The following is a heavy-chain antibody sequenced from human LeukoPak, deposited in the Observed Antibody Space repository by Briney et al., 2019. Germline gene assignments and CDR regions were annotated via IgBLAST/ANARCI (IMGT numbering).Heavy chain of an antibody. V-gene: IGHV4-34*01. CDR3: ARGRQEVSMIVVVMTAVSYYLDV. D-gene: IGHD3-22*01. CDR1: GGSFSGYY. J-gene: IGHJ6*03. CDR2: INPSGRI. Sequence: SETLSLACAVYGGSFSGYYWTWIRQAPGKGLEWIGEINPSGRISYNPSLKSRLTISVDASKNQFSLNLRSLTAADTAVYYCARGRQEVSMIVVVMTAVSYYLDVWGKGTTVTVS.